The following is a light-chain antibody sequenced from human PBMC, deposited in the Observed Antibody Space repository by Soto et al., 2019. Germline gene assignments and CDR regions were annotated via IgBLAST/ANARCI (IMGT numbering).Light chain of an antibody. V-gene: IGKV3-15*01. J-gene: IGKJ1*01. CDR2: GAS. Sequence: EIVMTQSPATLSVSPGERATLSFRASQSVSSNLAWYQQKPGQAPRLLIYGASTRATGIPARFSGSGSGTAFSLTISRLQSEDFGVYYCQQYNNWRPWTFGQGTQVEI. CDR3: QQYNNWRPWT. CDR1: QSVSSN.